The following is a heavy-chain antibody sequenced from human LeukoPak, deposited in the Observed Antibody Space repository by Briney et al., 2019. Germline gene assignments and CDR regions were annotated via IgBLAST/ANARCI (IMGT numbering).Heavy chain of an antibody. CDR2: ISTSSNRI. Sequence: GGSLRLSCAASGFTFSSYSMNWVRQAPGKGLEWVSYISTSSNRIDYADSVKGRFTMSRDNAKNLLYLQMNSLRDEDTAMYYCARVSAPGTSGWYFGYWGRGTLVTVSS. CDR3: ARVSAPGTSGWYFGY. J-gene: IGHJ4*02. D-gene: IGHD6-19*01. CDR1: GFTFSSYS. V-gene: IGHV3-48*02.